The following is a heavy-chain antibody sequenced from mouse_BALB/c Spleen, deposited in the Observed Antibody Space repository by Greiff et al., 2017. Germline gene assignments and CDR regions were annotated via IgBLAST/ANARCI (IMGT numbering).Heavy chain of an antibody. V-gene: IGHV3-8*02. CDR2: ISYSGST. CDR3: ARGGNYVDD. Sequence: DVKLQESGPSLVKPSQTLSLTCSVTGDSITSCYWNWIRKFPGNKLEYMGYISYSGSTYYNPSLKSRISIIRDTSKNQYYLQLNSVTTEDTATYYCARGGNYVDDWGKGTTRTVAS. CDR1: GDSITSCY. D-gene: IGHD2-14*01. J-gene: IGHJ2*01.